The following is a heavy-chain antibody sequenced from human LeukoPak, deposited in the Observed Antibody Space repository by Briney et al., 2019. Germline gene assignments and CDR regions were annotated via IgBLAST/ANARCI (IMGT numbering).Heavy chain of an antibody. J-gene: IGHJ5*02. Sequence: SETLSLTCAVYGGSFSGYYWSWIRQPPGKGLEWIGEINHSGSTNYNPSLKSRVIISVDTSKNQFSLKLSSVTAADTAVYYCARGLDKAAAGKEPGVIWFDPWGQGTLVTVSS. D-gene: IGHD6-13*01. CDR1: GGSFSGYY. V-gene: IGHV4-34*01. CDR2: INHSGST. CDR3: ARGLDKAAAGKEPGVIWFDP.